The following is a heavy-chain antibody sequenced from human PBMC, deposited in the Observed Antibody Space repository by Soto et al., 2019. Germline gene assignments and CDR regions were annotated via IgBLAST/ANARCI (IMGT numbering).Heavy chain of an antibody. Sequence: ASVKVSCKASGYTFSSYSIHWVRQAPGQGLEWMGIINPSGGGTTYAQKSQGRVTMTRDTSTSTVYMELSSLRSEDTTVYYCAREPARGYVDYWGQGTLVTVSS. CDR2: INPSGGGT. CDR3: AREPARGYVDY. CDR1: GYTFSSYS. V-gene: IGHV1-46*03. J-gene: IGHJ4*02.